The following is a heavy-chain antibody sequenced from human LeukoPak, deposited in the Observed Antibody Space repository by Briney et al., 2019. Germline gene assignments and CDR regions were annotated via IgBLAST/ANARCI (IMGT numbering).Heavy chain of an antibody. CDR3: ARHVTISGPYDASDI. V-gene: IGHV4-59*08. D-gene: IGHD5-24*01. J-gene: IGHJ3*02. CDR2: IYYSGGT. Sequence: SETLSLTCTVSGDSISSYYWSWIRQPPGKGLEWIGYIYYSGGTDYNPSLKSRVTISIDTSKNQFSLKLRSVTAAETAVYYCARHVTISGPYDASDIWGQGTMVTVSP. CDR1: GDSISSYY.